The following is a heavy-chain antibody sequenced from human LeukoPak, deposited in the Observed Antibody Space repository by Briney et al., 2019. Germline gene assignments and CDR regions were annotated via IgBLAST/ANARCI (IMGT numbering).Heavy chain of an antibody. D-gene: IGHD6-19*01. CDR3: ARDSSGGYRGWFDP. V-gene: IGHV1-2*02. CDR2: INPNSGGT. CDR1: GYTFTIYY. J-gene: IGHJ5*02. Sequence: ASVKVSCKASGYTFTIYYMHWVRQAPGQGLEWMGWINPNSGGTNYAQKFQGRVTMTRDTSISTAYMELSRLRSDDTAVYYCARDSSGGYRGWFDPGGQGTLVTASA.